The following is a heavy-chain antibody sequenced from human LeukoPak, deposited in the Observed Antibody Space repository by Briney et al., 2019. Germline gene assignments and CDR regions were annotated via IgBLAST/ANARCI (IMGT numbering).Heavy chain of an antibody. CDR1: GFTFSNFA. CDR3: ARIGAGSSRDY. D-gene: IGHD6-13*01. Sequence: PGGSLRLSCAASGFTFSNFAMTWVRQAPGKGLEWVSSIVGSSSTYYADSLKGRFTISRDNATNSLYLQMNSLRAEDTAVYYCARIGAGSSRDYWGQGTLVTVSS. CDR2: IVGSSST. V-gene: IGHV3-21*01. J-gene: IGHJ4*02.